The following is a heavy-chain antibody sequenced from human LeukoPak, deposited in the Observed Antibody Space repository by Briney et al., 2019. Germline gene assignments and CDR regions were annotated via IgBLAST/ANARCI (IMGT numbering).Heavy chain of an antibody. CDR2: MYTSGST. D-gene: IGHD2-21*02. V-gene: IGHV4-61*02. CDR1: GGSISSSSYY. J-gene: IGHJ6*02. Sequence: HPSETLSLTCTVSGGSISSSSYYWGWIRQPAGKGLEWIGRMYTSGSTNYNPSLKSRVTISVDTSKNQFSLKLSSVTAADTAVYYCARQPPYCGGDCYPDYYYYGMDVWGQGTTVTVSS. CDR3: ARQPPYCGGDCYPDYYYYGMDV.